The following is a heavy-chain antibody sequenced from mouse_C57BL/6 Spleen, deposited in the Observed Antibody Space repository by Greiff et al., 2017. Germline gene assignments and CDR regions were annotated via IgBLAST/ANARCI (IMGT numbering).Heavy chain of an antibody. CDR1: GFSLTSYG. CDR2: IWSGGST. V-gene: IGHV2-4*01. CDR3: AKNYDYGYYAMDY. J-gene: IGHJ4*01. D-gene: IGHD2-4*01. Sequence: VKLVESGPGLVQPSQSLSITCTVSGFSLTSYGVHWVRQPPGKGLEWLGVIWSGGSTDYNAAFISRLSISKDNSKSQVFFKMNSLQADDTAIYYCAKNYDYGYYAMDYWGQGTSVTVSS.